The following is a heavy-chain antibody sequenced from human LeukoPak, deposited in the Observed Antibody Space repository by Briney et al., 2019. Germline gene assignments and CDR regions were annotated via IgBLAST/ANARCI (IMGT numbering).Heavy chain of an antibody. Sequence: SETLSLTCTVSGGSISSYYWSWIRQPPGKGLEWIGYIYYSGSTNYNPSLKSRVTISVDTSKNQFSLKLSSVTAADTAVYYRARHGTGSYFDYWGQGTLVTVSS. V-gene: IGHV4-59*08. CDR3: ARHGTGSYFDY. D-gene: IGHD3-10*01. CDR1: GGSISSYY. J-gene: IGHJ4*02. CDR2: IYYSGST.